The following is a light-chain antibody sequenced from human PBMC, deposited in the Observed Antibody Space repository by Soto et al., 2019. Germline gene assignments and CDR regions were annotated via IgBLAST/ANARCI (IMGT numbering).Light chain of an antibody. CDR3: HQYGSSPPT. J-gene: IGKJ1*01. Sequence: EIVLTQSPATLSLSPGERSTLSCRASQSLSSYLAWYQQKPGQAPRLLIYDASNRATGIPARFSGSGSGTDFALTISSLEPEDFAVYYCHQYGSSPPTFGQGTTGDI. V-gene: IGKV3-11*01. CDR1: QSLSSY. CDR2: DAS.